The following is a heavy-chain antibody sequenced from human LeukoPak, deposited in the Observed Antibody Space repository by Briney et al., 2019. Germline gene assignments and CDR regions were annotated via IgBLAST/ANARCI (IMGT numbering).Heavy chain of an antibody. CDR1: GGTFSSYA. Sequence: SVKVSCKASGGTFSSYAISWVRQATGQGLEWMGGIIPIFGTANYAQKFQGRVTITTDESTSTAYMELSSLRSEDTAVYYCASPRAARKAPFDYWGQGTLVTVSS. CDR3: ASPRAARKAPFDY. V-gene: IGHV1-69*05. CDR2: IIPIFGTA. J-gene: IGHJ4*02. D-gene: IGHD6-6*01.